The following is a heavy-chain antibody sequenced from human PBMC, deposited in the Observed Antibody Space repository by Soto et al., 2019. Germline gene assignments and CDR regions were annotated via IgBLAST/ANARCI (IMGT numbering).Heavy chain of an antibody. V-gene: IGHV1-18*01. CDR3: ARHYDILTRYYLEVVY. CDR2: ISAYSGNT. J-gene: IGHJ4*02. D-gene: IGHD3-9*01. CDR1: GYTFTSYG. Sequence: QVQLVQSGAEVKKPGASVKGSCKASGYTFTSYGISWVRQAPGQGLEWIGWISAYSGNTNYAQNLQGRVTMTTDTSTSTAYMELRSLRSDDTAVYYCARHYDILTRYYLEVVYWGQGTRVTVSS.